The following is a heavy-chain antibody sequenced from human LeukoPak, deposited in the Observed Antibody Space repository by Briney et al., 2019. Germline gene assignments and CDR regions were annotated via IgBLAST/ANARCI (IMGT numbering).Heavy chain of an antibody. CDR1: GFTFSSYA. Sequence: GGSLRPSCAASGFTFSSYAMSWVRQAPGKGLEWVSAISGSGGSTYYADSVKGRFTISRDNSKNTLYLQMNSLRAEDTAVYYCAKSGGMVRGVIRAFDIWGQGTMVTVSS. J-gene: IGHJ3*02. V-gene: IGHV3-23*01. D-gene: IGHD3-10*01. CDR2: ISGSGGST. CDR3: AKSGGMVRGVIRAFDI.